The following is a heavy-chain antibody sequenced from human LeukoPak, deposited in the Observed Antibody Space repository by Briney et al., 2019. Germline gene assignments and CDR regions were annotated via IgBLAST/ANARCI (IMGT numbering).Heavy chain of an antibody. CDR3: AKDRIAVAGTYDY. CDR2: ISSSSSYK. V-gene: IGHV3-21*04. J-gene: IGHJ4*02. CDR1: GFTFSSDN. D-gene: IGHD6-19*01. Sequence: GGSLRLSCAASGFTFSSDNMNWVRQAPGKGLEWVSSISSSSSYKYYADSVKGRFTISRDNAKNSLYLQMNSLRAEDTAVYYCAKDRIAVAGTYDYWGQGTLVTVSS.